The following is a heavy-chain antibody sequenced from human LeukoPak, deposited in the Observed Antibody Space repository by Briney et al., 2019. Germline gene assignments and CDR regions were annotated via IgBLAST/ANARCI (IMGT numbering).Heavy chain of an antibody. CDR3: ARDWEYSGFAIDY. J-gene: IGHJ4*02. D-gene: IGHD6-6*01. Sequence: ASVKVSCKASGYTFTGYYMHWVRQAPGQGLEWMGWINPNSGGTNYAQKFQGRVTMTRDTSISTAYMELSRLRSDDTAVYYCARDWEYSGFAIDYWGQGTLVTVSS. CDR2: INPNSGGT. CDR1: GYTFTGYY. V-gene: IGHV1-2*02.